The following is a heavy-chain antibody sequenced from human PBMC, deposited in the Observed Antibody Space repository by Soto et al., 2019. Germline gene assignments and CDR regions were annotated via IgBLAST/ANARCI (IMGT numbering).Heavy chain of an antibody. V-gene: IGHV4-31*03. Sequence: QVQLQESGPGLVKPSQTLSLTCTVSGDSISSGGYYWGWIRQHPGKGLDWIGYIYKSGTTYYKPSLKSRVPRSVDTSENQFSLRLSSGTAGDPAVDYCARVARGGGGYYGPFENWGPGTLVTVSS. CDR3: ARVARGGGGYYGPFEN. CDR2: IYKSGTT. CDR1: GDSISSGGYY. J-gene: IGHJ4*02. D-gene: IGHD2-21*01.